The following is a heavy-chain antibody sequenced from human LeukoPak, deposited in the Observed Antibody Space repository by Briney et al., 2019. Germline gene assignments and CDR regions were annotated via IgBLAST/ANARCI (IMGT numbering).Heavy chain of an antibody. V-gene: IGHV4-34*01. CDR3: ARAPYQRTYYDSSPYYYPDY. J-gene: IGHJ4*02. CDR2: VERRGYT. D-gene: IGHD3-22*01. CDR1: GGAFRDHQ. Sequence: PSETLSLTCAVYGGAFRDHQWSWIRQPPGKGLEWIGDVERRGYTNYNPSLRGRLTMSVDASKNQISLRLTSVTAADTAVYYCARAPYQRTYYDSSPYYYPDYWGQGTLVTVSS.